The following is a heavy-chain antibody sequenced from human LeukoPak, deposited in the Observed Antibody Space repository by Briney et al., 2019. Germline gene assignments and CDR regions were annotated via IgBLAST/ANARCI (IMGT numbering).Heavy chain of an antibody. CDR3: AREGTTGRNLNWFDS. CDR1: GGSISSYY. CDR2: IHNSGNT. Sequence: SETLSLTCTVSGGSISSYYWSWIRQPPGKELEWIGHIHNSGNTNYNPSLKSRVTLSVDTSKNQFSLKLSSVTAADTAVYYCAREGTTGRNLNWFDSWGQGTLVTVSS. D-gene: IGHD1-1*01. V-gene: IGHV4-59*01. J-gene: IGHJ5*01.